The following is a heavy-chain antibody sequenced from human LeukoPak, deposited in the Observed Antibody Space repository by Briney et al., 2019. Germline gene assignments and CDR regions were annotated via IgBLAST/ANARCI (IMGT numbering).Heavy chain of an antibody. J-gene: IGHJ4*02. CDR2: ISAYNGNT. CDR3: ARDSPIKQQLVEPY. Sequence: ASVKVSCKASGYTFTSYGISWVRQAPGQGLEWMGWISAYNGNTNYAQKLQGRVTVTTDTSTSTAYMELRSLRSDDTAVYYCARDSPIKQQLVEPYWGQGTLVTVSS. CDR1: GYTFTSYG. V-gene: IGHV1-18*01. D-gene: IGHD6-13*01.